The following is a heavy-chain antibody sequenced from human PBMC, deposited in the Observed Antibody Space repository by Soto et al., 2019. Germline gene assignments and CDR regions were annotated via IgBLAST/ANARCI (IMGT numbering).Heavy chain of an antibody. D-gene: IGHD3-10*01. CDR3: AKASGESYPGSRVFDF. V-gene: IGHV3-23*01. Sequence: EVQLLESGGGLVQPGGSLRLSCAASGFTFSNYAMTWVRQAPGEGLEWVSVITNSGGDTLHADSVKGRFTIFRDNSKNKLYLQMNSLRAEDTAIYYCAKASGESYPGSRVFDFLGQGTRVTVSS. J-gene: IGHJ4*02. CDR2: ITNSGGDT. CDR1: GFTFSNYA.